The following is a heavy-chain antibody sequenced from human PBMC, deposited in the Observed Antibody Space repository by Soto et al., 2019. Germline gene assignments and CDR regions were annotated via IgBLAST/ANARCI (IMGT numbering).Heavy chain of an antibody. V-gene: IGHV4-4*07. CDR3: AREKNCNPINRFDP. CDR2: IYTSGST. CDR1: GGSISSYY. J-gene: IGHJ5*02. Sequence: SETLSLTCTVSGGSISSYYWSWIRQPAGKGLEWIGRIYTSGSTNYNPSLKSRVTMSVDTSKNQFSLKLSSVTAADTAVYYCAREKNCNPINRFDPWGQGTLVTVSS. D-gene: IGHD1-1*01.